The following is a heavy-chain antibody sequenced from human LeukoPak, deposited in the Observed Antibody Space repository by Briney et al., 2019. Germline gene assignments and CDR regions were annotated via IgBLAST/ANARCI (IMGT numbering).Heavy chain of an antibody. V-gene: IGHV1-46*01. CDR2: INPAGGYT. CDR1: GYTFTSYH. D-gene: IGHD3-22*01. Sequence: ASVKVSCKTSGYTFTSYHIQWVRQAPGQGLEWMGIINPAGGYTNYAQKFQDRITITRERSTSTVYMELSSLTSVDTAVYFCARSYDSSGRVTFDFWGQGTLVTVSS. CDR3: ARSYDSSGRVTFDF. J-gene: IGHJ4*02.